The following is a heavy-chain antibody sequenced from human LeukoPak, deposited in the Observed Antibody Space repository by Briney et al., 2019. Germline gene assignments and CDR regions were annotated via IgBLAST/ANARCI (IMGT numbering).Heavy chain of an antibody. CDR2: ISGSGGST. CDR3: ATRIGGYCSSTSCYEGGFDY. Sequence: PGGSLRLSCAASGFTFSSYSMSWVRQAPGKGLEWVSAISGSGGSTYYADSVKGRFTISRDNSKNTLYLQMNSLRAEDTAVYYCATRIGGYCSSTSCYEGGFDYWGQGTLVTVSS. J-gene: IGHJ4*02. V-gene: IGHV3-23*01. D-gene: IGHD2-2*01. CDR1: GFTFSSYS.